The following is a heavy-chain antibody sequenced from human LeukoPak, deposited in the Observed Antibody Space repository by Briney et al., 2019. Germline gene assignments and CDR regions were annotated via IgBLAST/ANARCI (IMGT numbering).Heavy chain of an antibody. V-gene: IGHV3-21*01. CDR2: ISSSSAYI. CDR3: ARSTIRGVVYFDY. D-gene: IGHD3-10*01. Sequence: GGSLRLSCAASGFTFSNYNINWVRQAPGKGLEWVSSISSSSAYIYYADSVKGRFTISRDNAKNSLYLQMNSLRAEDTAVYYCARSTIRGVVYFDYWGQGTLVTVSS. J-gene: IGHJ4*02. CDR1: GFTFSNYN.